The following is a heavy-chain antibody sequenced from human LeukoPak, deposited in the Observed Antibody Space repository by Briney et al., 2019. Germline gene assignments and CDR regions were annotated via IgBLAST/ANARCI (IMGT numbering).Heavy chain of an antibody. CDR2: IYYSGST. D-gene: IGHD3-22*01. CDR1: GGSISSSSYY. CDR3: ARHTYYYDSSGYRYYYYGMDV. Sequence: SETLSLTCTVSGGSISSSSYYWGWIRQPPGKGLEWIGSIYYSGSTYYNPSLKSRVTISVDTSKNQFSLKLSSVTVADTAVYYCARHTYYYDSSGYRYYYYGMDVWGQGTTVTVSS. J-gene: IGHJ6*02. V-gene: IGHV4-39*01.